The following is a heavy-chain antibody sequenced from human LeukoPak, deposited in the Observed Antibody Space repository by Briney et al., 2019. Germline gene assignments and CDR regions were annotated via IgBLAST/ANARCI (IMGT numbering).Heavy chain of an antibody. CDR3: ARTWIQLWSPFDY. CDR2: IKQDGSEK. V-gene: IGHV3-7*01. Sequence: QLGGSLRLSCAASGFTFSSYWMSWVRQAPGKGLEWVANIKQDGSEKYYVDSVKGRFTISRDNAKNSLYLQMNSLRAEDTAVYYCARTWIQLWSPFDYWGQGTLVTVSS. CDR1: GFTFSSYW. D-gene: IGHD5-18*01. J-gene: IGHJ4*02.